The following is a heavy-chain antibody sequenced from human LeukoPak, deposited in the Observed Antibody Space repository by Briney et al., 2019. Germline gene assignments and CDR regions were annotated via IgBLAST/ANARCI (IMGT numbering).Heavy chain of an antibody. Sequence: GGSLRLSCAASGFTFSSYAMSWVRQAPGKGLEWVGRIRTKSDGETVDYAAPVKGRFTISRDESKNTLFLQMNSLKTEDTAVYYCATPALGRRLYYYDYWGQGTLVTVSP. J-gene: IGHJ4*02. V-gene: IGHV3-15*01. CDR3: ATPALGRRLYYYDY. CDR1: GFTFSSYA. CDR2: IRTKSDGETV. D-gene: IGHD3-16*01.